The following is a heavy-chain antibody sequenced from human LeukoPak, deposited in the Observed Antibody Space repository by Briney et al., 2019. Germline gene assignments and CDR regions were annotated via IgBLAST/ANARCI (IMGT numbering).Heavy chain of an antibody. J-gene: IGHJ5*02. CDR2: IIPIFGTA. Sequence: SVKVSCKASGGTFISYAISWVRQAPGQGLEWMGGIIPIFGTASYAQKFQGRVTITADESTSTAYMELSSLRSEDTAVYYCARAGMARINWFDPWGQGTLVTVSS. CDR3: ARAGMARINWFDP. CDR1: GGTFISYA. D-gene: IGHD1-14*01. V-gene: IGHV1-69*13.